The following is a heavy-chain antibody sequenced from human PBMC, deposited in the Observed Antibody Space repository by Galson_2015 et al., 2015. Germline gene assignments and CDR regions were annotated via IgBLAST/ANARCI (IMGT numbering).Heavy chain of an antibody. CDR1: GFTFSSYA. CDR3: AKGRSSSWWEFDH. V-gene: IGHV3-23*01. Sequence: SLRLSCAASGFTFSSYAMSWVRQAPGKGLEWVSTISGSGDPTYYADSVKGRFTISRDNSKNTLYLQMNSLRAEDTAVYYCAKGRSSSWWEFDHWGQGTLVTVSS. J-gene: IGHJ4*02. D-gene: IGHD6-13*01. CDR2: ISGSGDPT.